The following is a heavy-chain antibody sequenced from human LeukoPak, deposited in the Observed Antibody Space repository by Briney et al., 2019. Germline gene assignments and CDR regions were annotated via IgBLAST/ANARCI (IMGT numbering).Heavy chain of an antibody. CDR1: GLTSSTYA. CDR3: AKEVAVAGGFDI. J-gene: IGHJ3*02. Sequence: GGSLRLSCAASGLTSSTYAMSWVRQAPGKGLEWVSSIIVSSGGTYYGDSVKGRFTISRDNSKNTLYLQMNSLRAEDTAVYYCAKEVAVAGGFDIWGQGTMVTVSS. CDR2: IIVSSGGT. D-gene: IGHD6-19*01. V-gene: IGHV3-23*01.